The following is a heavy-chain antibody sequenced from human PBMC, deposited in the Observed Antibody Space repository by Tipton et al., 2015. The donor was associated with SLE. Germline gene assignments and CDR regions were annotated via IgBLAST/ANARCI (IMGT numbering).Heavy chain of an antibody. CDR2: IYTSGST. Sequence: TLSLTCTVSGGSISSYYWSWIRQPAGKGLEWIGRIYTSGSTNYNPSLKSRVTISVDTSKNQFSLKLSSVTAADTAVYYCARRREWLQGGEAFDIWGQGTMVTVSS. V-gene: IGHV4-4*07. J-gene: IGHJ3*02. CDR3: ARRREWLQGGEAFDI. D-gene: IGHD6-19*01. CDR1: GGSISSYY.